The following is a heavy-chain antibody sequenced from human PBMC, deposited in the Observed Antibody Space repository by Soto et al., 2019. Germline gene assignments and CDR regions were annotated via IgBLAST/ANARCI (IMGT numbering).Heavy chain of an antibody. CDR2: INPNSGGT. D-gene: IGHD2-15*01. J-gene: IGHJ4*02. Sequence: GASVKVSCKASGYTFTGYYMHWVRQAPGQGLEWMGWINPNSGGTNYAQKFQGWVTMTRDTSISTAYMALSRPRSDDTAVYYCARARGGTYCSGGSCFDYWGQGTLVTVSS. CDR1: GYTFTGYY. CDR3: ARARGGTYCSGGSCFDY. V-gene: IGHV1-2*04.